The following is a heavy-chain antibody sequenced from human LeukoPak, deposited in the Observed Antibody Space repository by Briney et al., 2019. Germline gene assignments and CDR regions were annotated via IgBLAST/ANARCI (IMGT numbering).Heavy chain of an antibody. Sequence: SETLSLTCTVSGGSISSYYWSWIRQPPGKGLEWIGYIYYSGSTNYNPSLKSRVTISVDTSKNQFSLKLSSVTAADTAVYYCARDLGSGYYDYWGQGTLVTVSS. CDR3: ARDLGSGYYDY. V-gene: IGHV4-59*01. CDR1: GGSISSYY. CDR2: IYYSGST. D-gene: IGHD3-22*01. J-gene: IGHJ4*02.